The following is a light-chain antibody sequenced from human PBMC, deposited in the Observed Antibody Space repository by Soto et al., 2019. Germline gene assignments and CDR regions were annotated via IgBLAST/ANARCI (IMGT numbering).Light chain of an antibody. J-gene: IGKJ1*01. CDR2: KAS. V-gene: IGKV1-5*03. CDR1: QTISSW. Sequence: DIQMTQSPSTLSASVGDRVTITCRASQTISSWLAWYQQKPGKAPNLLIYKASTLESGVPSRFSGSGSGTEFTLTISSLQPDDFATYYCQQYSSYPWTFGQGTKVEIK. CDR3: QQYSSYPWT.